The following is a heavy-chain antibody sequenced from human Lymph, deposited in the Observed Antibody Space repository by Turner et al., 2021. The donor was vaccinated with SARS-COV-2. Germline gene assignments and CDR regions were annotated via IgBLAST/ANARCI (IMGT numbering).Heavy chain of an antibody. CDR3: ARDFREGAFDI. D-gene: IGHD3-10*01. CDR1: GLTVSSNY. V-gene: IGHV3-66*01. J-gene: IGHJ3*02. CDR2: IYSGGST. Sequence: EVQLVESGGGLVQPGGSLRLSCAASGLTVSSNYMNWVRQAPGKGLEWVSVIYSGGSTFYADSVKGRFTISRDNSKNTLYLQMHSLRAEDTAVYYCARDFREGAFDIWGQGIMVTISS.